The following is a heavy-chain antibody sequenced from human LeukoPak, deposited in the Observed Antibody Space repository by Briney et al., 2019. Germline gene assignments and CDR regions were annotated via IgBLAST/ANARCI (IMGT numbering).Heavy chain of an antibody. CDR1: GFTFSSYG. CDR3: ARSTIELELRFDY. V-gene: IGHV3-23*01. J-gene: IGHJ4*02. D-gene: IGHD5-18*01. Sequence: GGSLRLSCAASGFTFSSYGMSWVRQAPGKGLEWVSAISGSGGSTYYADSMKGRFTISRDNSKKMVYLQMNSLRAEDTAVYYCARSTIELELRFDYRGQGTLVTVSS. CDR2: ISGSGGST.